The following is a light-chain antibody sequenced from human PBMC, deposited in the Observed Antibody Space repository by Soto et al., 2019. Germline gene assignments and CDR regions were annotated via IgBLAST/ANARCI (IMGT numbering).Light chain of an antibody. CDR1: QSIRYS. Sequence: DIQLTQSPSSLSASVGDRVTITCRASQSIRYSLNWYQQRPGEAPKVLIYGASNLQSGVPPRFSGSGSGTDFALTISSRQPEDFATYYCHQTAGSLTWTFGQGTRVEAK. J-gene: IGKJ1*01. CDR2: GAS. CDR3: HQTAGSLTWT. V-gene: IGKV1-39*01.